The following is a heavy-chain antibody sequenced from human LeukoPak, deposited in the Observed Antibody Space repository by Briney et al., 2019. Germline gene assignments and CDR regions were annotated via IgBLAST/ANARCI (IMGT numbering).Heavy chain of an antibody. V-gene: IGHV1-2*02. CDR1: GYTFTGYY. D-gene: IGHD3-22*01. CDR2: INPNSGGT. CDR3: AIMPILIVVNPTPSFDY. Sequence: ASVKVSCKASGYTFTGYYMHWVRQAPGQGLEWMGWINPNSGGTNYAQKFQGRVTMTRDTSISTAYMELSRLRSDDTAVYYCAIMPILIVVNPTPSFDYWGQGTLVTVSS. J-gene: IGHJ4*02.